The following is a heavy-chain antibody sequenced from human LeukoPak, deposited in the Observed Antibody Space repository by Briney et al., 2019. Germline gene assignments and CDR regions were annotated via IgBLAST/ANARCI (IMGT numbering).Heavy chain of an antibody. CDR3: ARGATYNDAFDI. CDR1: GGSIRTYSYY. CDR2: IYYTGTS. D-gene: IGHD1-26*01. J-gene: IGHJ3*02. Sequence: PSETLSLTCTVSGGSIRTYSYYWGWIRQPPGKGLEWIGSIYYTGTSYYTPSLKSRVTISVDTSKNQFSLKLSSVTAADTAVYYCARGATYNDAFDIWGQGTMVTVSS. V-gene: IGHV4-39*07.